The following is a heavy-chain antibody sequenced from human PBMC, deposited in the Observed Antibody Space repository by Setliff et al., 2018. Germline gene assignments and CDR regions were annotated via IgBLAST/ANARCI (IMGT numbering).Heavy chain of an antibody. CDR3: ARASGGARGVFFDY. Sequence: KTSETLSLTCNVSGGSIRSGTYYWSWIRQPAERGLEWIGHIYGTGSTNYNPSLKSRVTISVDTSKNQFSLKLSSVTAADTAVYYCARASGGARGVFFDYWGQGTLVTVSS. V-gene: IGHV4-61*09. J-gene: IGHJ4*02. D-gene: IGHD3-10*01. CDR2: IYGTGST. CDR1: GGSIRSGTYY.